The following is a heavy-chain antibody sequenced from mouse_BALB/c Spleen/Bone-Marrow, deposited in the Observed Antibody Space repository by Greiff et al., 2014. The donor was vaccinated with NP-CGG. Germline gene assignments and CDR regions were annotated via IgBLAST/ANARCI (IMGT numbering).Heavy chain of an antibody. CDR3: ARSGERYGAMDY. CDR1: GFTFSDFY. CDR2: TSDGGTYT. Sequence: EVQLVESGGGLVKPGGSLKLSCAASGFTFSDFYMFWFRQTPEKRLERVATTSDGGTYTYYPDSVKGRFTISRDNAKNNLYLQMSSLKSEDTAMYYCARSGERYGAMDYWGQGTSVTVSS. V-gene: IGHV5-4*02. J-gene: IGHJ4*01. D-gene: IGHD1-1*02.